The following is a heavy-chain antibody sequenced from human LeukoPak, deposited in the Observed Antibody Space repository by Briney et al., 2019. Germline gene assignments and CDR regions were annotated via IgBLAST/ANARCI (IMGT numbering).Heavy chain of an antibody. V-gene: IGHV5-51*01. D-gene: IGHD3-10*01. CDR3: ARISGSGSYLYYYYMDV. CDR2: IYPGDSDT. CDR1: GYSFTTYW. Sequence: GESLKISCKGSGYSFTTYWIGWVRQMPGKRPEWMGIIYPGDSDTRYSPSFQGQVTISVDKSITTAYLQWSSLKASDSAIYYCARISGSGSYLYYYYMDVWGKGTSVTVSS. J-gene: IGHJ6*03.